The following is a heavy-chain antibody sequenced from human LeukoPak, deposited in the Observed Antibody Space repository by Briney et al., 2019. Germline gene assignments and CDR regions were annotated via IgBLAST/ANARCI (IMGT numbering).Heavy chain of an antibody. V-gene: IGHV1-69*05. CDR1: GGTFSSYS. CDR2: IVPIFGTA. Sequence: GSSVKVSCKASGGTFSSYSISWVRQAPGQGLEWMGGIVPIFGTANYAQKFQGRVTITTDESTSTAYMELSSLRSEDTAVYYCARGEAPTVTTRNWFDPWGQGTLVTVSS. J-gene: IGHJ5*02. D-gene: IGHD4-17*01. CDR3: ARGEAPTVTTRNWFDP.